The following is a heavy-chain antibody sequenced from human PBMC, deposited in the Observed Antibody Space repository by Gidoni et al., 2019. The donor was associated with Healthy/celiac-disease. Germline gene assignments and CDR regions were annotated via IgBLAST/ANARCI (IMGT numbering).Heavy chain of an antibody. Sequence: EVQLVESGGGLVKPGGSLRLSCAASGFTFSNAWMSWVRQAPGKGLEWVGRIKSKTDGGTTDYAAPVKGRFTISRDDSKNTLYLQMNSLKTEDTAVYYCTTDNCQTQNQGAFDIWGQGTMVTVSS. D-gene: IGHD2-21*01. CDR1: GFTFSNAW. J-gene: IGHJ3*02. CDR2: IKSKTDGGTT. CDR3: TTDNCQTQNQGAFDI. V-gene: IGHV3-15*01.